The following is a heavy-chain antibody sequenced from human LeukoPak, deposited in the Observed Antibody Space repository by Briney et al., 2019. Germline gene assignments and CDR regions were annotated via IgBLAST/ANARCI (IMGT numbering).Heavy chain of an antibody. D-gene: IGHD4-17*01. J-gene: IGHJ4*02. Sequence: GGSLRLSCAASGFTFSSYARSWVRQAPGKGLEWVSAISSSGGSTYYADSVKGRFTISRDNSKNTLYLQMNSLRAEDTAVYYCAKGMTTVTTFEPIDYWGQGTLVTVSS. CDR1: GFTFSSYA. CDR2: ISSSGGST. V-gene: IGHV3-23*01. CDR3: AKGMTTVTTFEPIDY.